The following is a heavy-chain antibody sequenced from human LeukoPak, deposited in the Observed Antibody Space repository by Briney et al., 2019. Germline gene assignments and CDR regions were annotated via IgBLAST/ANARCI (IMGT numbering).Heavy chain of an antibody. CDR2: IYPGDSDT. J-gene: IGHJ2*01. D-gene: IGHD2-21*02. CDR3: ARSVCGGDCYSEDWYFDL. CDR1: EYSFTNYW. Sequence: GESLKISCKGSEYSFTNYWIGWVRQMPGKGVEWMGIIYPGDSDTKYSPSFQGQVTISADKSISTAYLQWHSLKASDTAMYYCARSVCGGDCYSEDWYFDLWGRGTLVTVSS. V-gene: IGHV5-51*01.